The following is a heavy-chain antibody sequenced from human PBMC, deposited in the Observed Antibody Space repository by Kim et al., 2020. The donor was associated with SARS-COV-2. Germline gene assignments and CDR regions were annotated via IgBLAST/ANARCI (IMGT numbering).Heavy chain of an antibody. V-gene: IGHV1-18*01. Sequence: ASVKVSCKASGYTFTSYGISWVRQAPGQGLEWMGWISAYYGNTNYAQKLQGRVTMTTDTSTSTAYMELRSLRSDDTAVYYCARDPSDSGSYYGWGYNWFDPWGQGTLVTVSS. CDR1: GYTFTSYG. J-gene: IGHJ5*02. CDR2: ISAYYGNT. D-gene: IGHD1-26*01. CDR3: ARDPSDSGSYYGWGYNWFDP.